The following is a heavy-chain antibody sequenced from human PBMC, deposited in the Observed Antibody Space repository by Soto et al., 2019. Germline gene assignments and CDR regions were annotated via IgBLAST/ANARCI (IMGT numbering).Heavy chain of an antibody. Sequence: GGSLRLSCAASGFTFSSYGMHWVRQAPGKGLEWVAVISYDGSNKYYADSVKGRFTISRDNSKNTLYLQMNSLRAEDTAVYYCAKDLLRSSGWYPAVWGQGTLVTVSS. CDR3: AKDLLRSSGWYPAV. V-gene: IGHV3-30*18. D-gene: IGHD6-19*01. J-gene: IGHJ4*02. CDR1: GFTFSSYG. CDR2: ISYDGSNK.